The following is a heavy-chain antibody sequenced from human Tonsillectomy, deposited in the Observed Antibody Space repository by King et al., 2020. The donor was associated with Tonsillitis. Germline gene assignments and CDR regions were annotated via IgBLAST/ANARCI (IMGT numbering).Heavy chain of an antibody. CDR1: GNTFTGYY. Sequence: QLVQSGAEVKKPGASVKVSCKASGNTFTGYYMHWVRQAPGQGLEWMGRINPDNDGTNYAQKFQGRVTMTRDTSISTAYMELSRLRFDDRVVYYCARSWGDSSSWYFDLWGRGTLVTVPS. CDR2: INPDNDGT. D-gene: IGHD6-13*01. CDR3: ARSWGDSSSWYFDL. J-gene: IGHJ2*01. V-gene: IGHV1-2*05.